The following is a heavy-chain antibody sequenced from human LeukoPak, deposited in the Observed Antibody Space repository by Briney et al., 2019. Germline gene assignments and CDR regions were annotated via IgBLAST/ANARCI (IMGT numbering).Heavy chain of an antibody. CDR3: ASYYDFWSGSRTLDY. D-gene: IGHD3-3*01. CDR2: ISSSSSYI. J-gene: IGHJ4*02. Sequence: GGSLRLSCAASGFTFSDYYMSWIRQAPGKGLEWVSSISSSSSYIYYADSVKGRFTISRDNAKNSLYLQMNSLRAEDTAVYYCASYYDFWSGSRTLDYWGQGTLVTVSS. CDR1: GFTFSDYY. V-gene: IGHV3-11*06.